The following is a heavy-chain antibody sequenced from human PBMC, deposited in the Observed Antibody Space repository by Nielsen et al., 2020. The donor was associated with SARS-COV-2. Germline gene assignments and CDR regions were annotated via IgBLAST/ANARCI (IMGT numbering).Heavy chain of an antibody. V-gene: IGHV3-20*01. CDR2: INWNGGST. J-gene: IGHJ6*02. CDR3: ASSLFGEYYYGMDV. Sequence: GESLKISCAASGFTFSSYSMNWVRQAPGKGLEWVSGINWNGGSTGYADSVKGRFTISRDNAKNSLYLQMNSLRAEDTALYHCASSLFGEYYYGMDVWGQGTTVTVSS. CDR1: GFTFSSYS. D-gene: IGHD3-10*01.